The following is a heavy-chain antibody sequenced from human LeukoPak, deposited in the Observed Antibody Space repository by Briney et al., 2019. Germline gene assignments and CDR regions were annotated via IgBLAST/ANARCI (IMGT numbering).Heavy chain of an antibody. V-gene: IGHV4-34*01. Sequence: PSETLSLTCAVYGGSFSGYYWSWIRQPPGKGLEWIGEINHSGSTNYNPSLKSRVTISVDTSKNQFSLKLSSVTAADTAVYYCARGDYGDYRLWGQGTLVTVSS. D-gene: IGHD4-17*01. CDR3: ARGDYGDYRL. CDR1: GGSFSGYY. J-gene: IGHJ4*02. CDR2: INHSGST.